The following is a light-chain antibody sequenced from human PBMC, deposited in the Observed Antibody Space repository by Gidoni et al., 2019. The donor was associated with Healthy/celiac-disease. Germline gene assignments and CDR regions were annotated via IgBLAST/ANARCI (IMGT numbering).Light chain of an antibody. CDR3: QTWGTGWV. V-gene: IGLV4-69*01. CDR1: SGHSSYA. J-gene: IGLJ3*02. CDR2: LNSDGSH. Sequence: QLVLTQSPSASASLGASVKLTCTLSSGHSSYAIAWHQQQPEKGPRYLMKLNSDGSHSKGDGIPDRLSGSSSGAERYLTISSLQSEDEADYYCQTWGTGWVFGGGTKLTVL.